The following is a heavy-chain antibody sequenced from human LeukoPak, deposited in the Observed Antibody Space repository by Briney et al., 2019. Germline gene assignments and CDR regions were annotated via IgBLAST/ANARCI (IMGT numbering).Heavy chain of an antibody. CDR1: GGSISSGDYY. CDR2: IYYSGST. CDR3: ARGTYYYDSSGYPYAFDI. Sequence: PSETPSLTCTVSGGSISSGDYYWSWIRQPPGKGLEWIGYIYYSGSTYYNPSLKSRVTISVDTSKNQFSLKLSSVTAADTAVYYCARGTYYYDSSGYPYAFDIWGQGTMVTVSS. D-gene: IGHD3-22*01. J-gene: IGHJ3*02. V-gene: IGHV4-30-4*01.